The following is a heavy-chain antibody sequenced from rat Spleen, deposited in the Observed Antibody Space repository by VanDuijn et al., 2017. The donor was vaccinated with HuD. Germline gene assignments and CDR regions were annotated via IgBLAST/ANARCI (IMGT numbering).Heavy chain of an antibody. CDR3: ARRHYGGYSEYVMDA. V-gene: IGHV5-29*01. J-gene: IGHJ4*01. D-gene: IGHD1-11*01. Sequence: EVQLVESGGDLVQPGRSLKLTCAASGFTFSHYGMAWVRQAPTKGLEWVATLSYDGHTTYYRDSVKGRFTISRDIAKSTLYLQMDSLGSEDTSTYYGARRHYGGYSEYVMDAWGQGASVTVSS. CDR1: GFTFSHYG. CDR2: LSYDGHTT.